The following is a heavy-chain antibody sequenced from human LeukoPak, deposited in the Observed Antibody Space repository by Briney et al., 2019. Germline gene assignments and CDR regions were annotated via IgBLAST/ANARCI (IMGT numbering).Heavy chain of an antibody. CDR3: ATGREQWRSDHAEYFQH. CDR2: FDPEDGET. D-gene: IGHD6-19*01. J-gene: IGHJ1*01. Sequence: ASVKVSCKVSGYTLTELSMHWVRQAPGKGLEWMGGFDPEDGETIYAQKFRGRVTMTEDTSTDTAYMELSSLRSEDTAVYYCATGREQWRSDHAEYFQHWGQGTLVTVSS. V-gene: IGHV1-24*01. CDR1: GYTLTELS.